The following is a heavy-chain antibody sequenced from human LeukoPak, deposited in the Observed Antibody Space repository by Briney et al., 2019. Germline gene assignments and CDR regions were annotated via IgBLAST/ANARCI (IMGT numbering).Heavy chain of an antibody. J-gene: IGHJ6*04. V-gene: IGHV3-53*01. Sequence: GGSLRLSCAVSGFTVSSNHMSWVRQAPGKGLEWVSVIYNDGNTCYTDSVKGRFTISRDNSKNTVFLQMNSLRAEDTAMYYCARDREVVTARAQMDVWGKGTTVTVSS. D-gene: IGHD2-21*02. CDR1: GFTVSSNH. CDR2: IYNDGNT. CDR3: ARDREVVTARAQMDV.